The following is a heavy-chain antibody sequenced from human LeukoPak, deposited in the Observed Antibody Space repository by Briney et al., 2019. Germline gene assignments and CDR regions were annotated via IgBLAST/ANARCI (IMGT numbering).Heavy chain of an antibody. Sequence: NTSETLSLTCTVSGGSISSGDYYWSWIRQPPGKGLEWIGYIYYSGSTYYNPSLKSRVTISVDTSKNQFSLKLSSVTAADTAVYYCAREVVSDIVVVVWGQGTLVTVSS. CDR2: IYYSGST. D-gene: IGHD2-15*01. CDR1: GGSISSGDYY. J-gene: IGHJ4*02. CDR3: AREVVSDIVVVV. V-gene: IGHV4-30-4*01.